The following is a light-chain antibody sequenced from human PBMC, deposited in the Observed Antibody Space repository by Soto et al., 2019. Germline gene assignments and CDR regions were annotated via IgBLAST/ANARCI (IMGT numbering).Light chain of an antibody. CDR2: KAS. V-gene: IGKV1-5*03. J-gene: IGKJ3*01. Sequence: DIQMTQSPSTLSASVGDRVTITCRASQSISSWLAWYQQKPGKAPKLLIYKASSLESGVPSRFSGSGSGTEFTLTISSLQPDDFVTYYCQQYNSYPFTFGPGTKVDIQ. CDR3: QQYNSYPFT. CDR1: QSISSW.